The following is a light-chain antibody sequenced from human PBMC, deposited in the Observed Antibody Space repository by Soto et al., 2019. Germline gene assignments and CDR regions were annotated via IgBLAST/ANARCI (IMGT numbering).Light chain of an antibody. CDR2: GNS. V-gene: IGLV1-40*01. Sequence: QSVLTQPPSESGAPGQRVTISCTGSSSNIGAGYDVHWYQQLPGTAPKLLIYGNSNRPSGVPDRFSGSKSGTSASLAITGLQAEDEADYYCQSYDSSLHVVFGGGTKLTVL. J-gene: IGLJ2*01. CDR1: SSNIGAGYD. CDR3: QSYDSSLHVV.